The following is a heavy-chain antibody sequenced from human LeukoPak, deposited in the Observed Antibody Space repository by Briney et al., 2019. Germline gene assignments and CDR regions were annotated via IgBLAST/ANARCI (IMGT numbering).Heavy chain of an antibody. Sequence: GGSLRLSCAASGFTFSSYAMSWVRQAPGKGLEWVSAISGSGGSTYYADSVKGRFTISRDNSKNTLYLQMNSLRAEDTAVYYCAKDRGELLWFGQFDPWGQGTLVTASS. CDR2: ISGSGGST. V-gene: IGHV3-23*01. CDR3: AKDRGELLWFGQFDP. CDR1: GFTFSSYA. J-gene: IGHJ5*02. D-gene: IGHD3-10*01.